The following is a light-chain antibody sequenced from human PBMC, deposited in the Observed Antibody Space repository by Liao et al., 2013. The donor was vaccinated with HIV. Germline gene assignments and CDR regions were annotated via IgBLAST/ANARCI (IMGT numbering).Light chain of an antibody. Sequence: SYVLTQPSSLSVAPGKTARMTCGGNSIGSKSVHWYQQKPGQAPVLVISHDTDRPSGIPARFSASNSGNTATLTISRVEAGDEADYYCQVWDSSGDHWVFGGGTELTVL. CDR1: SIGSKS. J-gene: IGLJ3*02. V-gene: IGLV3-21*04. CDR2: HDT. CDR3: QVWDSSGDHWV.